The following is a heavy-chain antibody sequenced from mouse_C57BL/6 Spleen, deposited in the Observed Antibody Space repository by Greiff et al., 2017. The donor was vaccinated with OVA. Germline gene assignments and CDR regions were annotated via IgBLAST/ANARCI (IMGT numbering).Heavy chain of an antibody. Sequence: VQLQQSGPELVKPGASVKIPCKASGYTFTDYNMDWVKQSHGKSLEWIGDINPNNGGTIYNQKFKGKATLTVDKSSRTAYMELRSLTSEDTAVYYCARATAQATGFAYWGQGTLVTVSA. CDR1: GYTFTDYN. D-gene: IGHD3-2*02. CDR2: INPNNGGT. V-gene: IGHV1-18*01. J-gene: IGHJ3*01. CDR3: ARATAQATGFAY.